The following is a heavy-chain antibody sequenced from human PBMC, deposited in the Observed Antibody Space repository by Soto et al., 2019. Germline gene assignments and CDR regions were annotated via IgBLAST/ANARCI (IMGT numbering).Heavy chain of an antibody. J-gene: IGHJ4*02. CDR1: GLTFSNYE. CDR3: ARGMRNYYDRSGLHY. CDR2: ISYSGSTI. D-gene: IGHD3-22*01. V-gene: IGHV3-48*03. Sequence: GSLIRSFAASGLTFSNYEMNLVRQAPGKGLEWVSYISYSGSTIYYADSVTGRFTISRDNSKNSLYLQMNSLRAEDTAVYYCARGMRNYYDRSGLHYWGQGTLVTVYS.